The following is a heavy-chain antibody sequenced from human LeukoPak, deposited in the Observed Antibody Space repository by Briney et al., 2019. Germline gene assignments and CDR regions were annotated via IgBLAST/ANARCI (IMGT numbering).Heavy chain of an antibody. CDR3: VRVPHALDY. CDR2: ITSRSSPI. Sequence: GGSLRLSCAASGFTFSSYSMNWVRQAPGKGLEWISYITSRSSPIYYADSVKGRFTISRDNAKNSLYLQMNSLRDEDTAVYYCVRVPHALDYWGRGTLVTVSS. J-gene: IGHJ4*02. V-gene: IGHV3-48*02. CDR1: GFTFSSYS.